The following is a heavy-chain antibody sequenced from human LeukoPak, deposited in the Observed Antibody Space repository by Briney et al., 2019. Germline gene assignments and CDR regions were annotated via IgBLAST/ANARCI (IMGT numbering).Heavy chain of an antibody. Sequence: GGSLRLSCAASGFTFSTYAMSWVRQAPGKGLEWVSAVSGTGGRTYYADSVKGRFTISRDNSKNTLYLQMNSLRAEDTALYYCVKASSSSPQYNWFDAWGQGTLVTVSS. CDR2: VSGTGGRT. CDR1: GFTFSTYA. CDR3: VKASSSSPQYNWFDA. D-gene: IGHD6-6*01. J-gene: IGHJ5*02. V-gene: IGHV3-23*01.